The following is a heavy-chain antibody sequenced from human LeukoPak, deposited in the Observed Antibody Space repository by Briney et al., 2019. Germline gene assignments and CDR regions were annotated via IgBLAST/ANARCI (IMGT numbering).Heavy chain of an antibody. CDR1: GFSLNTNGVG. D-gene: IGHD3-10*01. V-gene: IGHV2-5*02. CDR2: IYWDDDK. J-gene: IGHJ4*02. CDR3: AHRQYYYGSWDTGYFDD. Sequence: SGPTLVNRTWTLTLTCSFSGFSLNTNGVGVGWIRQPPGKALEFLGLIYWDDDKRYSQSLKSRLIIPKDNSKHQVVLTMSNVDPVDTATYYCAHRQYYYGSWDTGYFDDWGQGTLVTVSS.